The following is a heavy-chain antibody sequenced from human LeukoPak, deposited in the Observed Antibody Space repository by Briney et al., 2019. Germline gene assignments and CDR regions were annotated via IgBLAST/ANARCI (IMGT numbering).Heavy chain of an antibody. CDR3: ARGGDYYDSSGSQTSDY. D-gene: IGHD3-22*01. Sequence: SETLSLTCAVSGGSISSGGYYWSWIRQPPGKGLEWIGEINHSGSTNYNPSLKSRVTISVDTSKNQFSLKLSSVTAADTAVYYCARGGDYYDSSGSQTSDYWGQGTLVTVSS. V-gene: IGHV4-34*01. CDR1: GGSISSGGYY. CDR2: INHSGST. J-gene: IGHJ4*02.